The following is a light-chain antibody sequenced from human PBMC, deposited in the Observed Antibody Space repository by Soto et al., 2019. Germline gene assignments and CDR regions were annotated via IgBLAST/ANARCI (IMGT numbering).Light chain of an antibody. CDR3: QQHYEWVT. CDR1: QSVSNN. J-gene: IGKJ4*01. CDR2: GAS. Sequence: EIVMTQSPATLSVSPGETATLSCRASQSVSNNLVWYQQKPGQAPRLLIYGASTRATGIPARFSGSGSGTELTLSISRLQSEDFAVYYGQQHYEWVTFGGETKVEI. V-gene: IGKV3-15*01.